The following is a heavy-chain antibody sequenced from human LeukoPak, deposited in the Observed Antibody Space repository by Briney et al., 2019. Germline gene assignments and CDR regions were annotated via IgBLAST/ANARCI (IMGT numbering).Heavy chain of an antibody. CDR1: GFTFSDYY. CDR3: ARDLAWGAFDY. D-gene: IGHD7-27*01. J-gene: IGHJ4*02. Sequence: PGGSLRLSCAASGFTFSDYYMNWVRQAPGKGLEWLSGVSPPGGGTYYADSVKGRFTISRDDSKNTLSLQMNSLRVEDTAVYYCARDLAWGAFDYWGQGTLVTVSS. CDR2: VSPPGGGT. V-gene: IGHV3-23*01.